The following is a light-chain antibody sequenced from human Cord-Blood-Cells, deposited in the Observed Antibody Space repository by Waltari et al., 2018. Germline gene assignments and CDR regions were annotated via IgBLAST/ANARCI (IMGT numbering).Light chain of an antibody. V-gene: IGKV4-1*01. CDR1: QSVFSRSNNKNY. CDR3: QQYYSTPFT. CDR2: WAS. J-gene: IGKJ3*01. Sequence: DIVMTQSPDSLAVSLGERATITCKSSQSVFSRSNNKNYLAWYQQKPREPPTMLLYWASTRESGVTDRISSSGSWTEFSPTTSSLQAEDVSVYYCQQYYSTPFTFGPGTKVDIK.